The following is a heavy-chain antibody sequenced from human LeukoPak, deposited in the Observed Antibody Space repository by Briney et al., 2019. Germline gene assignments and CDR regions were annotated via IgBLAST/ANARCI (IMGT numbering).Heavy chain of an antibody. D-gene: IGHD3-10*01. CDR2: ISYDGRNK. J-gene: IGHJ4*02. V-gene: IGHV3-33*01. CDR3: ARDRGVSYFDY. Sequence: GGTLRLSCAASQFTFSNHGMHWVRQAPGKGLEWVAVISYDGRNKYYADSVKGRFTISRDNSQNTLYLQMNSLRAEDTAVYYCARDRGVSYFDYWGQGTQVTVSS. CDR1: QFTFSNHG.